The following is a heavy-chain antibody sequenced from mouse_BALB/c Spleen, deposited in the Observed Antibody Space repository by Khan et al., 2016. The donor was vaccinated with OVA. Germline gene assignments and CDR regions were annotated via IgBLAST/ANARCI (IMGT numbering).Heavy chain of an antibody. CDR1: GFSLTSNG. V-gene: IGHV2-3*01. CDR2: IWGDGSI. J-gene: IGHJ2*01. CDR3: AKLRVFYFDY. Sequence: VQLQESGPGLVAPSQSLSITCTVSGFSLTSNGVSWVRQPPGQGLEWLGVIWGDGSINYHSVLKSRLSISKDNSKSQVFLKLNSLQADDTATYYCAKLRVFYFDYWGQGTTLTVSS.